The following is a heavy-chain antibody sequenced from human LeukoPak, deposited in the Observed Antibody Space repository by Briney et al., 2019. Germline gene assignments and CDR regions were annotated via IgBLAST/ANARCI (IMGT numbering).Heavy chain of an antibody. D-gene: IGHD1-26*01. V-gene: IGHV4-59*01. CDR1: GGSISSYY. J-gene: IGHJ3*02. CDR3: ARTVGATRVDI. CDR2: IYNSGST. Sequence: SETLSLTCTVSGGSISSYYWSWLRQSPGKGLEWIGYIYNSGSTNYNPSLKSRVTISLDTSKNQFSLKLTFVTAADTAVYYCARTVGATRVDIWGQGTMVTVSS.